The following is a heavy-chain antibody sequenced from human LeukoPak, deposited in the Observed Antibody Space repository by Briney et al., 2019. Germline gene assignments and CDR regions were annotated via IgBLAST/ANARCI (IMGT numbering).Heavy chain of an antibody. D-gene: IGHD1-26*01. V-gene: IGHV4-34*01. CDR1: GGSISSYY. CDR3: ARDPYSGNYGTYYYYYMDV. J-gene: IGHJ6*03. CDR2: INHSGST. Sequence: SETLSLTCTVSGGSISSYYWSWIRQPPGKGLEWIGEINHSGSTNYNPSLKSRVTISVDTSKNQFSLKLSSVTAADTAVYYCARDPYSGNYGTYYYYYMDVWGKGTTVTISS.